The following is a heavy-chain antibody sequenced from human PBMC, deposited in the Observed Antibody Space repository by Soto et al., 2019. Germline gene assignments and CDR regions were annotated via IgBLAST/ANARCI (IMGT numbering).Heavy chain of an antibody. D-gene: IGHD3-22*01. J-gene: IGHJ3*02. CDR3: ARHYSSGYPGHVFDI. CDR1: GFTFSRYS. V-gene: IGHV3-21*01. Sequence: GGSLRLSCAASGFTFSRYSMNWVRQAPGKGLEWVSSISSSSSYIYYADSVKGRFTISRDNAKNSLYLQMNSLRAEDTAVYYCARHYSSGYPGHVFDIWGQGTMVTVSS. CDR2: ISSSSSYI.